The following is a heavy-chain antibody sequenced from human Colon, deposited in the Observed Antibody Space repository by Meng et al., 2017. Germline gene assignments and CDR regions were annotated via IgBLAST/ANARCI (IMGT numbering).Heavy chain of an antibody. V-gene: IGHV2-70*20. Sequence: SGPTLVKPTQTLTLTCSFSGFSLSTTAMGVTWVRQPPGKALEWLALIDWRDEKYYSTSLKNRLTISKDTSKNQVVLTMTNMDPVDTATYYCARTSTGYSSGWYWFDYWGQGTLVTVSS. J-gene: IGHJ4*02. CDR2: IDWRDEK. CDR1: GFSLSTTAMG. CDR3: ARTSTGYSSGWYWFDY. D-gene: IGHD6-19*01.